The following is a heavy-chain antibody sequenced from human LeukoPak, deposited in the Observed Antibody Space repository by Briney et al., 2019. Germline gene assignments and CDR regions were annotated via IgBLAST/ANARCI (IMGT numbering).Heavy chain of an antibody. CDR2: IYYSGSST. CDR3: ARTSRHFYGSGTNLTPWPAGMDV. D-gene: IGHD3-10*01. J-gene: IGHJ6*02. V-gene: IGHV4-59*01. CDR1: GGSMSGFF. Sequence: SETLSLTCTVSGGSMSGFFWTWIRQPPGRELEWIGSIYYSGSSTKYNPSLKSRVTISVDTSKSQFSLTLNSATAADTAVYYCARTSRHFYGSGTNLTPWPAGMDVWGQGTTVTVSS.